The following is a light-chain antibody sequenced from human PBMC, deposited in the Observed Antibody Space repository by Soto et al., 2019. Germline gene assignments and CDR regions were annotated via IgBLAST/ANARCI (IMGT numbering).Light chain of an antibody. CDR1: QSVSSN. CDR3: QQYNNWPRT. V-gene: IGKV3-15*01. Sequence: EIVTTQSPSTLSVSQGERATLSCRASQSVSSNLAWYQQKPGQAPRLLIYGASTRATGIPARFSGSGSGTEFTLTISSLQSEDFAVYYCQQYNNWPRTFGQGTKVDIK. J-gene: IGKJ1*01. CDR2: GAS.